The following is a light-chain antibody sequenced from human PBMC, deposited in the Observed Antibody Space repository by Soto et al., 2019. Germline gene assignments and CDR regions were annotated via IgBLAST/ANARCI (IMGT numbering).Light chain of an antibody. J-gene: IGLJ3*02. V-gene: IGLV2-8*01. CDR2: EVN. Sequence: QSVLTQPPSASGSPGQSVTISCSGTSSDVGNYNYVSWYQQHPGKAPKLLIYEVNKRPSGVPDRFSGSKSGNTASLTVSGLQAEDEADYYCSSYADSNKRVFGGGTKLTVL. CDR1: SSDVGNYNY. CDR3: SSYADSNKRV.